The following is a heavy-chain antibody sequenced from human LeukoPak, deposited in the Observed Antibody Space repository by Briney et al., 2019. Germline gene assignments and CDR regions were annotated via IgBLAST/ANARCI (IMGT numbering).Heavy chain of an antibody. CDR1: GGSISSYY. CDR3: ARGPSPFYY. CDR2: IYYSGST. Sequence: SETLSLTWTVSGGSISSYYWSWIRQPPGKGLEWIGYIYYSGSTNYNPSLKSRVTISVDTSKNQFSLKLSSVTAADTAVYYCARGPSPFYYWGQGTLVTVSS. D-gene: IGHD3-3*01. J-gene: IGHJ4*02. V-gene: IGHV4-59*01.